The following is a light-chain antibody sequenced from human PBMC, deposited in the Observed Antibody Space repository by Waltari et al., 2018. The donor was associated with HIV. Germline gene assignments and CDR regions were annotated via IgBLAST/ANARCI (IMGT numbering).Light chain of an antibody. J-gene: IGLJ1*01. CDR3: NSYTSTNTLNV. Sequence: QSALTQPASVSGSPGQSITISCTGTSSDIGSYNYVSWYQQHPGKAPKLMIYEVRNRPSGVSNRFSGSKSGNTASLTISGLQAEDEADYYCNSYTSTNTLNVFGTGTTVTVL. CDR2: EVR. CDR1: SSDIGSYNY. V-gene: IGLV2-14*01.